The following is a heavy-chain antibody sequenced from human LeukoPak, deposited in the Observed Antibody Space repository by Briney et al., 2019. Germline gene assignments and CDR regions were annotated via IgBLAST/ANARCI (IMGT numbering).Heavy chain of an antibody. CDR3: ARVRAGARSGYYMDV. V-gene: IGHV3-11*01. J-gene: IGHJ6*03. Sequence: PGGSLRLSCAASGFTFSDYYMSWIRQAPGKGLEWVSYISSSGSTIYYADSVEGRFTISRDNAKNSLYLQMNSLRAEDTAVYYCARVRAGARSGYYMDVWGKGTTVTVSS. D-gene: IGHD1-26*01. CDR2: ISSSGSTI. CDR1: GFTFSDYY.